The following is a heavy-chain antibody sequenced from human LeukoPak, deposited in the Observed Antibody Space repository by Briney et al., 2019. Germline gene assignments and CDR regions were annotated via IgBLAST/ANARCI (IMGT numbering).Heavy chain of an antibody. V-gene: IGHV3-15*01. CDR3: TTADIKDIVVVPAAMYGFDY. J-gene: IGHJ4*02. CDR2: IKSKTDGGTT. D-gene: IGHD2-2*01. CDR1: GFTFSNAW. Sequence: GGSLRLSCAASGFTFSNAWMSWVRQAPGKGLEWVGRIKSKTDGGTTDYAAPVKGRFTISRDDSKNTLYLQMNSLKTEDTAVYYCTTADIKDIVVVPAAMYGFDYWGQGTLVTVSS.